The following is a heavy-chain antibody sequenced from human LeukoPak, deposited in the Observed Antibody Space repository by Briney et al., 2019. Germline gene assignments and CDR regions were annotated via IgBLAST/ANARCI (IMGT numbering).Heavy chain of an antibody. CDR3: ARDGRSGGYSSGWYLY. D-gene: IGHD6-19*01. V-gene: IGHV4-4*07. Sequence: SETLSLTCTVSGGSISSYYWSWIRQPAGKGLEWIGRIYTSGSTNYNPSLKSRVTMSVDTSKNQFSLKLSSVTAADTAVYYCARDGRSGGYSSGWYLYWGQGTLVTVSS. CDR1: GGSISSYY. CDR2: IYTSGST. J-gene: IGHJ4*02.